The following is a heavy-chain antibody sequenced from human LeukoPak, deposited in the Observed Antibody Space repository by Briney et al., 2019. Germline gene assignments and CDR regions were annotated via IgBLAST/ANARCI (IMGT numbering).Heavy chain of an antibody. CDR3: ATGWSIRYFDY. J-gene: IGHJ4*02. Sequence: SETLSLTCTVSGVSIFSSYWNWVRQPPGKGLEWIGYVHYSGSTNYNPSLKSRVTISVDTSKSQFSLKLSSATAADTAVYYCATGWSIRYFDYWGQGTLLTVSS. D-gene: IGHD3-9*01. CDR1: GVSIFSSY. CDR2: VHYSGST. V-gene: IGHV4-59*12.